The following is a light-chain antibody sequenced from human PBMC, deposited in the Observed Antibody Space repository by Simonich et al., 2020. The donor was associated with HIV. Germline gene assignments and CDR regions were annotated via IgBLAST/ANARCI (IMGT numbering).Light chain of an antibody. J-gene: IGKJ5*01. CDR2: WTS. Sequence: DIVMTPSPDSLAVSLGERATINCNSSQSVLYSSNNKNYLAWFQQKPGQPPKLLIYWTSTRETGGPDRFRGSGSGTDFTLTISSLQAEDVAVYYCQQYYSTPITFGQGTRLEIK. CDR1: QSVLYSSNNKNY. V-gene: IGKV4-1*01. CDR3: QQYYSTPIT.